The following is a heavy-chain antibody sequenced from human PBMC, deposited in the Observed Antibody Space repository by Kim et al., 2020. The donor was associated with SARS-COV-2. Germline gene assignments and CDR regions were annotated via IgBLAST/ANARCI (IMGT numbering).Heavy chain of an antibody. CDR1: GGSISSSNW. CDR2: IYHCGST. Sequence: SETLSLTCAVSGGSISSSNWWSWVRHPPGKGLEWIGGIYHCGSTNYYHSLMSRVTISVEKTKNKLSLQLSSVTAADTAVYYCARSEYDMLTGASCFDFWG. V-gene: IGHV4-4*02. CDR3: ARSEYDMLTGASCFDF. J-gene: IGHJ4*01. D-gene: IGHD3-9*01.